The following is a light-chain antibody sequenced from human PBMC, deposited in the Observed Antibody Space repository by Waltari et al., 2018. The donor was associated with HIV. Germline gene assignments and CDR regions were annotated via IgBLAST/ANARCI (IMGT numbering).Light chain of an antibody. V-gene: IGLV2-11*01. CDR2: DVT. Sequence: QSALTQPRSVSGSPGQSVSISCPGPRNDIGYYHFVSWYQHHPGKAPKLIIFDVTTRPSGVPDRFSGSKSGNTASLTISGLQAEDEADYYCCSYAGSYTCGVFGGGTKVTVL. CDR1: RNDIGYYHF. CDR3: CSYAGSYTCGV. J-gene: IGLJ2*01.